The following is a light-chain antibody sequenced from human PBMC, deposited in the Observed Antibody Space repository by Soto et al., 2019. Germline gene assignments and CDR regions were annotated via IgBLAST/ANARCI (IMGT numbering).Light chain of an antibody. CDR3: QQANSFPWT. CDR2: AAS. CDR1: QNINNY. V-gene: IGKV1-12*01. Sequence: DIQMTQSPSSLSASVGDRVTITCQASQNINNYLNWYQQKPGKAPKLLIYAASSLQSGVPSRFSGSGSGTDFTLTISSLQPEDFATYYCQQANSFPWTFGQGAKVDI. J-gene: IGKJ1*01.